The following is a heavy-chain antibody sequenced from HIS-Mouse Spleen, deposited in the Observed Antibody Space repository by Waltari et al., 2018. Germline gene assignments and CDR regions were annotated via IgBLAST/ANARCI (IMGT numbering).Heavy chain of an antibody. CDR1: GFTFSNAW. Sequence: EVQLVESGGGLVKPGGSLRLSCAAFGFTFSNAWMSWGRQAPGKGLEWVGRIKSKTDGGTTDYAAPVKGRFTISRDDSKNTLYLQMNSLRAEDTAVYYCAKDRGSQFDYWGQGTLVTVSS. D-gene: IGHD1-26*01. J-gene: IGHJ4*02. CDR3: AKDRGSQFDY. V-gene: IGHV3-15*01. CDR2: IKSKTDGGTT.